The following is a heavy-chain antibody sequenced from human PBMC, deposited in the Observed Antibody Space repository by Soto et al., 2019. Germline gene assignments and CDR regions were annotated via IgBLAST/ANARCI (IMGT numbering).Heavy chain of an antibody. J-gene: IGHJ5*02. CDR3: ASSRELELRSDWFDP. CDR1: GGTFSSYA. V-gene: IGHV1-69*01. D-gene: IGHD1-7*01. CDR2: IIPIFGTA. Sequence: QVQLVQSGAEVKKPGSSVKVSCKASGGTFSSYAISWVRQAPGQGLEWMGGIIPIFGTANYAQKFQGRVTITADESTSTAYMELRSMRSEDTAVYYCASSRELELRSDWFDPWGQGTLVTVSS.